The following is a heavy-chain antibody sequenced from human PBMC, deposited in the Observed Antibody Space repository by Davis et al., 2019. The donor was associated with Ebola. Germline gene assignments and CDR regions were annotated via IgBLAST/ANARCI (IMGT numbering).Heavy chain of an antibody. D-gene: IGHD3-10*01. J-gene: IGHJ6*02. CDR1: GFTFNYYW. Sequence: GGSLRLSCTASGFTFNYYWMNWVRHAPGKGLEWVANIKQDETEKYYADSVRGRFTISRDNAKNSIFLQMDGLTVEDTAVYYCATLPGGRGVDVWGQGTTVIVSS. CDR3: ATLPGGRGVDV. V-gene: IGHV3-7*01. CDR2: IKQDETEK.